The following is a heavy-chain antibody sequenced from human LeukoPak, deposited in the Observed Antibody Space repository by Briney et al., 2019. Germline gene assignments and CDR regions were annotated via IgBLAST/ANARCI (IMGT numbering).Heavy chain of an antibody. J-gene: IGHJ4*02. D-gene: IGHD3-9*01. CDR3: ARAEAIYDILSRHLDY. CDR1: GYSISSNYY. CDR2: VYHSGST. Sequence: PSETLSLTCTVSGYSISSNYYWGWIRQPPGKGLEWIGSVYHSGSTYYNPSLQNRVTISVDTSKNQFSLKLSSVTAADTAVYYCARAEAIYDILSRHLDYWGQGTLVTVSS. V-gene: IGHV4-38-2*02.